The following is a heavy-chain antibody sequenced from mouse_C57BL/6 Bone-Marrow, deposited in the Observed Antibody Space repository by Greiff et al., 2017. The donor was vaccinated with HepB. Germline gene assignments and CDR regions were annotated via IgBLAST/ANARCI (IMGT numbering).Heavy chain of an antibody. V-gene: IGHV1-81*01. CDR1: GYTFTSYG. CDR3: ARLGAWFAY. D-gene: IGHD4-1*01. CDR2: IYPRSGNT. Sequence: VQLQESGAELARPGASVKLSCKASGYTFTSYGISWVKQRTGQGLEWIGEIYPRSGNTYYNEKFKGKATLPADKSSSTAYMELRSLTSEDSAVYFCARLGAWFAYWGQGTLVTVSA. J-gene: IGHJ3*01.